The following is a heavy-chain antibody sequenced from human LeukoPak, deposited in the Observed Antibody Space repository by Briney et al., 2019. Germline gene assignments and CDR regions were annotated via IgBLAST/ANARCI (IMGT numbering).Heavy chain of an antibody. J-gene: IGHJ4*02. V-gene: IGHV4-30-2*01. CDR2: IY. CDR3: ARGDGSSTSLDYFDY. Sequence: PSETLSLTCTVSGGSISSGGYYWSWIRQPPGKGLEWIGYIYYNPSLKSRVTISVDRSKNQFSLKLSSVTAADTAVYYCARGDGSSTSLDYFDYWGQGTLVTVSS. CDR1: GGSISSGGYY. D-gene: IGHD2-2*01.